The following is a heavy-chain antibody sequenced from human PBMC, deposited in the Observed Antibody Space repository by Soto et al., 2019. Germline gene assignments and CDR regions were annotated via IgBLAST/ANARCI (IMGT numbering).Heavy chain of an antibody. Sequence: QVQLVESGGGLVKPGGSLRLSCAASGFTFSDYYMSWIRQAPGKGLEWVSYISSSSSYTNYADAVKGRFTISRDNAKNSLYLQMNSLRAEDTAVYYCARGGYSGYDTKGIDYWGQGTLVTVSS. J-gene: IGHJ4*02. CDR2: ISSSSSYT. V-gene: IGHV3-11*05. CDR3: ARGGYSGYDTKGIDY. D-gene: IGHD5-12*01. CDR1: GFTFSDYY.